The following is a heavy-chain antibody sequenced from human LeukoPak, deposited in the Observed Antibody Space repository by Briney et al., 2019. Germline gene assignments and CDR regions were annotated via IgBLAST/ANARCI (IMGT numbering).Heavy chain of an antibody. J-gene: IGHJ4*02. V-gene: IGHV3-64*01. D-gene: IGHD4-23*01. Sequence: GGSLRLSCAASGFTFSSYAMHWVRQAPGKGLEYVSAISSNGGSTYYANSVKGRFTISRDDSKNTLYLQMGSLRAEDMAVYYCARDHGGNSFDYWGQGTLVTVSS. CDR1: GFTFSSYA. CDR2: ISSNGGST. CDR3: ARDHGGNSFDY.